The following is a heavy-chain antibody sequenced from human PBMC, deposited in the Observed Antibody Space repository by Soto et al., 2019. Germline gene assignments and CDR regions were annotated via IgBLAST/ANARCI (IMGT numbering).Heavy chain of an antibody. CDR1: GFTFSNAW. V-gene: IGHV3-15*07. CDR2: IKSKTDGGTT. CDR3: TTVYYDIWTAPAEDY. J-gene: IGHJ4*02. Sequence: EVQLVESGGGLVKPGGSLRLSCAASGFTFSNAWMNWVRQAPGKGLEWVGRIKSKTDGGTTDYAAPVKGRFTISRDDSKTTLYLQMNSLKTEDTAVYYCTTVYYDIWTAPAEDYWGQGTRVSVSS. D-gene: IGHD3-9*01.